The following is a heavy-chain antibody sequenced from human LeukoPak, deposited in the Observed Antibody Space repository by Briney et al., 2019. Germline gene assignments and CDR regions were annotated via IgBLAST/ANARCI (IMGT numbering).Heavy chain of an antibody. CDR1: GFTFSSYE. CDR3: VRSFGSSCY. J-gene: IGHJ4*02. CDR2: ISSSGSTI. V-gene: IGHV3-48*03. D-gene: IGHD3-10*01. Sequence: PGGSLILSCAASGFTFSSYEMNWVRQAPGKGLEWVSYISSSGSTIYYADSVKGRFTISRDNAKDSLYLQMNSLRAEDTAVYYCVRSFGSSCYWGQGTLVTVSS.